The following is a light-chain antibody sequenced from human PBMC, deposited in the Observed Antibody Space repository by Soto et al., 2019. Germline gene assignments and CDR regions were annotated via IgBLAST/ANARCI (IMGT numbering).Light chain of an antibody. V-gene: IGLV2-14*01. Sequence: QSALTQPASVSGSPGQSITISCTGTSSDVGGYNFVSWYQQYPGKAPKLMIYDVSNRPSGVSNRFSGSKSGNTASRTISGLQAEDEADYYCSSYSRSSTPEVFGTGTKLTVL. CDR3: SSYSRSSTPEV. J-gene: IGLJ1*01. CDR2: DVS. CDR1: SSDVGGYNF.